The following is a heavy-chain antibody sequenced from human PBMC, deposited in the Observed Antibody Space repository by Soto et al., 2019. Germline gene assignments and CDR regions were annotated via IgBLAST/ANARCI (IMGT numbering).Heavy chain of an antibody. J-gene: IGHJ5*01. V-gene: IGHV4-39*01. CDR3: ARHPTGFPNWFDS. CDR2: ISYSATT. Sequence: PSDTLSLTCTVSGGSISSSAYHWGWSRQPPKKGLEGIGTISYSATTYYNTSLKSRVTMSVDTSKNHFSLKLSSGTAADTAVYYCARHPTGFPNWFDSWGQGTLVTVSS. D-gene: IGHD1-1*01. CDR1: GGSISSSAYH.